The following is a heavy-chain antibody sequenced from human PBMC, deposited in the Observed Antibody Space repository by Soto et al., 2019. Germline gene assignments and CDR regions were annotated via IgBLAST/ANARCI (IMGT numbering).Heavy chain of an antibody. CDR2: INAGNGNT. J-gene: IGHJ5*02. CDR1: GYTFTSYA. Sequence: ASVKVSCKASGYTFTSYAMHWVRQAPGQRLEWMGWINAGNGNTKYSQKFQGRVTITRDTSATTAYMELSSLRSEDTAVYYCAQGPYSGSYSNWFDPWGQGNLVTVS. V-gene: IGHV1-3*01. CDR3: AQGPYSGSYSNWFDP. D-gene: IGHD1-26*01.